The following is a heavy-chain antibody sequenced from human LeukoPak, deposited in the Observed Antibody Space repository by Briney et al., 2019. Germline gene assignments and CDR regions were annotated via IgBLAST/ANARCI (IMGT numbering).Heavy chain of an antibody. Sequence: SETLSLTCTVSGGSISSYYWSWIRQPPGKGLEWIGYIYYSGSTNYNPSLKSRVTMSVDTSKNQFSLKLSSVTAADTAVYYCARDFNVYYYYGMDVWGQGTTVTVSS. V-gene: IGHV4-59*12. J-gene: IGHJ6*02. CDR2: IYYSGST. CDR3: ARDFNVYYYYGMDV. D-gene: IGHD2-8*01. CDR1: GGSISSYY.